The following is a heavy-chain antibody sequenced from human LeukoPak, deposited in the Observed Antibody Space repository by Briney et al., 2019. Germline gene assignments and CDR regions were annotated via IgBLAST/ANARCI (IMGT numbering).Heavy chain of an antibody. Sequence: PGGSLRLSCAASGFTFNTYWMSWVRQAPGKGLEWVANIKQDGSDKYYVDSVKGRFTISRDNAENSLYLQMNSLRPEDTAVYYCARGGTFGVDRSDYWGQGTLVTVSS. CDR2: IKQDGSDK. J-gene: IGHJ4*02. CDR3: ARGGTFGVDRSDY. CDR1: GFTFNTYW. D-gene: IGHD3-3*01. V-gene: IGHV3-7*02.